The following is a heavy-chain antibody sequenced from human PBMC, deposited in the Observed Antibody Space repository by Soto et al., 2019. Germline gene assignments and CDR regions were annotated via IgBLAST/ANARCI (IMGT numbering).Heavy chain of an antibody. V-gene: IGHV1-3*01. CDR2: INAGNGNT. Sequence: EASVKVSCKASGYTFTSYAMHWVRQAPGQRLEWMGWINAGNGNTKYSQKFQGRVTITRDTSASTAYMELSSLRSEDTAVYYCARDALTFSSGWYVWWFDPWGQGTLVTVSS. D-gene: IGHD6-19*01. J-gene: IGHJ5*02. CDR3: ARDALTFSSGWYVWWFDP. CDR1: GYTFTSYA.